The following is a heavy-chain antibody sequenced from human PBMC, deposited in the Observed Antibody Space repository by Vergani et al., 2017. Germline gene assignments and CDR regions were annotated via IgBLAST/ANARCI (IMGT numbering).Heavy chain of an antibody. CDR2: IYYSGST. V-gene: IGHV4-31*01. Sequence: QVQLQESGPGLVKPSQTLSLTCTVSGGSISSGGYYWSWIRQHPGKGLEWIGYIYYSGSTYYNPSLKSLVTRSVDTSKNQFSLKLSSVTAADTAVYYCARAPRAITIFGVVMGAFDIWGQGTMVTVSS. D-gene: IGHD3-3*01. J-gene: IGHJ3*02. CDR1: GGSISSGGYY. CDR3: ARAPRAITIFGVVMGAFDI.